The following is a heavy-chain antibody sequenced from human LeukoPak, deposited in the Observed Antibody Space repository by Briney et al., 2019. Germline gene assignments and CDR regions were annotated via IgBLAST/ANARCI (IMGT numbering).Heavy chain of an antibody. J-gene: IGHJ5*02. CDR3: ARGYSYGHNWFDP. CDR1: GGTFSSHA. V-gene: IGHV1-69*04. D-gene: IGHD5-18*01. Sequence: SVKVSCKASGGTFSSHAIGWVRQAPGQGLEWMGRIIPILGIANYAQKFQGRVTITADKSTSTAYMELSSLRSEDTAVYYCARGYSYGHNWFDPWGQGTLVTVSS. CDR2: IIPILGIA.